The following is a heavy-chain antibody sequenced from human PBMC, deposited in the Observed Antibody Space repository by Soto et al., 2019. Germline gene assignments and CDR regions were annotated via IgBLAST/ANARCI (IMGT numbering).Heavy chain of an antibody. V-gene: IGHV4-59*08. Sequence: KPSETLSLTCTVSGGSISSYYWSWIRQPPGKGLKWIGYIYYSGSTNYNPSLKSRVTISVDTSKNQFSLKLSSVTAADTAVYYCARLYGFSGFDYWGQGTLVTVSS. J-gene: IGHJ4*02. CDR2: IYYSGST. D-gene: IGHD6-25*01. CDR3: ARLYGFSGFDY. CDR1: GGSISSYY.